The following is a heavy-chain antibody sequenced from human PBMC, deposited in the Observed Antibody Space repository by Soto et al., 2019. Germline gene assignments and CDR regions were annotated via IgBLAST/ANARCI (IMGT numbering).Heavy chain of an antibody. J-gene: IGHJ5*02. CDR1: GCSMSKFY. CDR3: VRDGSKTLRDCFDP. D-gene: IGHD4-17*01. V-gene: IGHV4-4*07. Sequence: PSDTLSLTCSVSGCSMSKFYWSWIRKTAGKGLEWMGRVYATGTSDYNPSLRSRIAMSVDISKKTFSLRLRSVTAADTGVYYCVRDGSKTLRDCFDPWGQGILVTVS. CDR2: VYATGTS.